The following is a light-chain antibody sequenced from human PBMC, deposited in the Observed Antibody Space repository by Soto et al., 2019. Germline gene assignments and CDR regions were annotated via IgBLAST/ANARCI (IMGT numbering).Light chain of an antibody. Sequence: QPVLTQLPSASASLGASVKLTCTLSSVHSSYAIAWHQQQPEKGPRYLMKISSDGSHSKGDGIPDRFSGSSSGAERYLTIASLRSEDEADYYCQTWDTGARVVFGEGTKLTVL. CDR3: QTWDTGARVV. CDR2: ISSDGSH. V-gene: IGLV4-69*01. CDR1: SVHSSYA. J-gene: IGLJ2*01.